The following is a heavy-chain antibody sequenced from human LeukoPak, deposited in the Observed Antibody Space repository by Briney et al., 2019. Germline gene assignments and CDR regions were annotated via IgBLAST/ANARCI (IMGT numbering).Heavy chain of an antibody. Sequence: ASVKVSCKASGGTFSSYAISWVRQAPGQGLEWMGRIIPIFGTANYAQKFQGRVTITTDESTSTAYMELSSLRSEDTAVYYCARVNSPYYYYMDVWGKGTTVTVSS. CDR1: GGTFSSYA. J-gene: IGHJ6*03. V-gene: IGHV1-69*05. CDR2: IIPIFGTA. D-gene: IGHD2-21*01. CDR3: ARVNSPYYYYMDV.